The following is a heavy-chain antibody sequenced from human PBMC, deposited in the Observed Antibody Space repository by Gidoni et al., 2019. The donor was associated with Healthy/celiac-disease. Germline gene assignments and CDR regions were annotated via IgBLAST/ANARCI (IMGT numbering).Heavy chain of an antibody. Sequence: QVQLQESGPGLVKPSETLSLTCTVSGGSIRSYYWSWIRQPPGKGLEWIGYIYYSGSTNYNPSLKSRVTISVDTSKNQFSLKLSSVTAADTAVYYCARQMVAYCGGDCSYFDYWGQGTLVTVSS. CDR3: ARQMVAYCGGDCSYFDY. CDR1: GGSIRSYY. V-gene: IGHV4-59*08. J-gene: IGHJ4*02. D-gene: IGHD2-21*02. CDR2: IYYSGST.